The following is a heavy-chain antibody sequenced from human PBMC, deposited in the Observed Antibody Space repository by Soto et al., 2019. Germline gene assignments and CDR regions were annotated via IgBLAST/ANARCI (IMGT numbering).Heavy chain of an antibody. CDR1: GGSISSSSYY. V-gene: IGHV4-39*01. CDR3: ASHSMVAAAAWFDP. J-gene: IGHJ5*02. D-gene: IGHD2-15*01. CDR2: IYYSGST. Sequence: SETLSLTCTVSGGSISSSSYYWGWIRQPPGKGLEWIGSIYYSGSTYYNPSLKSRVTISVDTSKNQFSLKLSSVTAADTAVYYCASHSMVAAAAWFDPWSQAPLVTGSS.